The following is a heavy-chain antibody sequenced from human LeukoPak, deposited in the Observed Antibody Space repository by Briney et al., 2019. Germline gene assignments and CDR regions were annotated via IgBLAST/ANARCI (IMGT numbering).Heavy chain of an antibody. CDR2: ICASGGST. D-gene: IGHD6-13*01. Sequence: LGGSLRLSCAASGFTLSSYAMSWVRQAPGRGLEWVSAICASGGSTYYADSVKGRFTISRDTSKNTLYLQMNSLRAEDTAVYYCAKAISSSCGIGGYWGQGTLVTVSS. J-gene: IGHJ4*02. V-gene: IGHV3-23*01. CDR1: GFTLSSYA. CDR3: AKAISSSCGIGGY.